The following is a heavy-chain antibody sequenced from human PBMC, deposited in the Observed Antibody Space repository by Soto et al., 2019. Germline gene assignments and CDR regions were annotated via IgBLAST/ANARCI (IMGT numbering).Heavy chain of an antibody. D-gene: IGHD3-10*01. CDR2: IYNGGNT. Sequence: SETLSLTCTVSGGSISSYYWSWIRQSAGKGLEWIGRIYNGGNTKYNPSLKSRVTMSADTSKNQFSLRLNSVTAADTAVYYCARAGSDSYGLDVWGQGTTVTVSS. J-gene: IGHJ6*02. V-gene: IGHV4-4*07. CDR1: GGSISSYY. CDR3: ARAGSDSYGLDV.